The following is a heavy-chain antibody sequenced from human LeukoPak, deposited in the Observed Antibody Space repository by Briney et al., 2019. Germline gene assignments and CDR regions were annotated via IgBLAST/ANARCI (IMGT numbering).Heavy chain of an antibody. D-gene: IGHD3-10*01. CDR3: ARDTTYYYDGGSSGPHYFDY. V-gene: IGHV3-30*01. CDR1: GFTYSSYA. CDR2: ISYDGGIT. Sequence: GGSLRLSCAASGFTYSSYAMYWVRQAPGKGPEWLAVISYDGGITHYADSVKDRFTISRDNSKNTLFLQLNSLRGDDTAVYYCARDTTYYYDGGSSGPHYFDYWGQGTLVTVSS. J-gene: IGHJ4*02.